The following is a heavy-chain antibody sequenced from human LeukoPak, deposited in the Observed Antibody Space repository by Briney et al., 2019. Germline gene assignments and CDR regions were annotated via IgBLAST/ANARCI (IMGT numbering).Heavy chain of an antibody. V-gene: IGHV1-18*01. CDR3: ATRYCSGGSCYLGAFDI. CDR1: GYTFTSYG. J-gene: IGHJ3*02. Sequence: GASVKVSCKASGYTFTSYGISWVRRAPGQGLEWMGWISAYNGNTNYAQKLQGRVTMTTDTSTSTAYMELRSLRSDDTAVYYCATRYCSGGSCYLGAFDIWGQGTMVTVPS. D-gene: IGHD2-15*01. CDR2: ISAYNGNT.